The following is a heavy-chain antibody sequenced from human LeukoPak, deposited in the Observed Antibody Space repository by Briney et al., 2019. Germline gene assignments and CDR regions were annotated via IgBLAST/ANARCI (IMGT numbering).Heavy chain of an antibody. J-gene: IGHJ2*01. CDR3: ARVPRYDFWSGYADWYFDL. CDR2: IYTSGST. V-gene: IGHV4-4*07. CDR1: GGSISSYY. D-gene: IGHD3-3*01. Sequence: SETLSLTCTVSGGSISSYYWSWIRQPAGKGLEWIGRIYTSGSTNYNPSLKSRVTMSVDTSKNQFSLKLSSVTAADTAVYYCARVPRYDFWSGYADWYFDLWGRGTLVTVSS.